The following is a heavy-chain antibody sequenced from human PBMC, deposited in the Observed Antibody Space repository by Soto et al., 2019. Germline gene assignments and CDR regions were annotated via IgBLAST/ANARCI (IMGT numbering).Heavy chain of an antibody. CDR3: AFGYCGRGTCHTPH. Sequence: QVQLVESGGGVVQPGGSLRLSCAASGFTFSFYAMHWVRQAPGTGLEWVAIISDDGSRKYYADSVTGRFTISRDNSEKTLYVQMNTLRPEDTAFYYCAFGYCGRGTCHTPHWGQGTLVTVSS. J-gene: IGHJ4*02. CDR2: ISDDGSRK. D-gene: IGHD2-15*01. V-gene: IGHV3-30*04. CDR1: GFTFSFYA.